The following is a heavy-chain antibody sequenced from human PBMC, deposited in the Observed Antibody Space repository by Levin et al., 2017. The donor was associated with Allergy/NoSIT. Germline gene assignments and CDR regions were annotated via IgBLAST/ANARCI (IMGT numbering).Heavy chain of an antibody. CDR3: AYTSVVTPSGY. V-gene: IGHV2-5*02. J-gene: IGHJ4*02. CDR1: GFSLSTSGVG. D-gene: IGHD2-21*02. Sequence: SGPTLVKPTPTLTLTCTFSGFSLSTSGVGVAWIRQPPGKALEWLALIYWDDNKLYSPSLKSRLTITKDTSKNQVVLTMTNMDPVDTATYYCAYTSVVTPSGYWGQGTLVTVSS. CDR2: IYWDDNK.